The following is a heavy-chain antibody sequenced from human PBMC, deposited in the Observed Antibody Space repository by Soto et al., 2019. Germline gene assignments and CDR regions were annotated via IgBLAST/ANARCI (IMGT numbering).Heavy chain of an antibody. Sequence: QVQLVESGGGVVQPGRSLRLSCAASGFTFSSYAMHWVRQAPGKGLEWVAVISYDRSNKYYADSVKGRFTISRDNSKNTLYLQMNSLRAEDTAVYYCARDTDYWAREPWSPSPQ. CDR2: ISYDRSNK. CDR1: GFTFSSYA. CDR3: ARDTDY. V-gene: IGHV3-30-3*01. J-gene: IGHJ4*02.